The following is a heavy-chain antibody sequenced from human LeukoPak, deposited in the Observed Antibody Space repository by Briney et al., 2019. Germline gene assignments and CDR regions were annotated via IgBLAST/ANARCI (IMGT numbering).Heavy chain of an antibody. J-gene: IGHJ4*02. D-gene: IGHD6-13*01. CDR1: GFTLSSYW. CDR3: GRDRHIAAADS. CDR2: IIGDGSST. Sequence: PGGSLRLSCAASGFTLSSYWMHWVRRAPGKGLVWVSRIIGDGSSTNYADSVKGRFTVSRDNAKNTLYLQMHSLRPEDTAVYYCGRDRHIAAADSWGQGTLVTVSS. V-gene: IGHV3-74*01.